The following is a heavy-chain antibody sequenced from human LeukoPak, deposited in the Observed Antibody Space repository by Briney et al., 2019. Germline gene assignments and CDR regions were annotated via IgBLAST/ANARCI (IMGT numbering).Heavy chain of an antibody. Sequence: SGTLSLTCAVSGGSISSSNWWNWVRQPPGKGLEWIGEIYHSGSTNYNPSLKSRVTISVDKSKNQFSLKLSSVTAADTAVYYCASLDIATSTPFDYWGQGTLVTVSS. V-gene: IGHV4-4*02. CDR3: ASLDIATSTPFDY. CDR2: IYHSGST. D-gene: IGHD5-12*01. J-gene: IGHJ4*02. CDR1: GGSISSSNW.